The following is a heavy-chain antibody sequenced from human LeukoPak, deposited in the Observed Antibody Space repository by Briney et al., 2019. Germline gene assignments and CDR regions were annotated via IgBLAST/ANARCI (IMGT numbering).Heavy chain of an antibody. D-gene: IGHD3-3*01. CDR2: IWYDGSNK. V-gene: IGHV3-33*01. CDR1: GFTFSSYG. J-gene: IGHJ4*02. Sequence: GRSLRLSCAASGFTFSSYGMHGVRQAPGKGLEWVAVIWYDGSNKYYADSVKGRFTISRDNSKNTLYLQMNSLRAEDTAVYYCAGGEYDFWSGYYLGGLYWGQGTLVTVSS. CDR3: AGGEYDFWSGYYLGGLY.